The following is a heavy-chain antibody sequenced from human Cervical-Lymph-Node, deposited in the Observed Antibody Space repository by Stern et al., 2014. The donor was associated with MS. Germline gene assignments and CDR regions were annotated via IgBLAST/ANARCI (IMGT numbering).Heavy chain of an antibody. CDR3: ARDWAAAGAFDY. J-gene: IGHJ4*02. V-gene: IGHV1-46*03. CDR1: GYPFSNYD. Sequence: QVQLVQSGAEVKKPGASVKVSCKASGYPFSNYDMHWVRQAPGQGLEWMGMINPGGGTTSYAHNFQGRVTVTRDTSTTTVYMELSSLRSEDTAVYFCARDWAAAGAFDYWGQGALVIVSS. CDR2: INPGGGTT. D-gene: IGHD6-13*01.